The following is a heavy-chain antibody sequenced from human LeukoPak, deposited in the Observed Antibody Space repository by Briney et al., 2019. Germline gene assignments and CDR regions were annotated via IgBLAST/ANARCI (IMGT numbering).Heavy chain of an antibody. CDR3: ARHLSSPSGLSFYYYMDV. CDR2: IFYSGST. J-gene: IGHJ6*03. V-gene: IGHV4-39*01. Sequence: SETLSLTCTVSGSSISSSSYYWGWIRQPPGEGLEWIGTIFYSGSTYYNPSLKSRVTISVDTSKNQFSLKLSSVTAADTAVYYCARHLSSPSGLSFYYYMDVWGTGTTVTVSS. CDR1: GSSISSSSYY. D-gene: IGHD6-6*01.